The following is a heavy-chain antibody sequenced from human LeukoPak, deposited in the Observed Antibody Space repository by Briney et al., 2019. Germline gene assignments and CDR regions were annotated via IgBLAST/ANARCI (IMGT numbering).Heavy chain of an antibody. J-gene: IGHJ4*02. CDR2: ISGGGGST. CDR3: AKGKDGSGSYATFDY. CDR1: GFSFSSYG. D-gene: IGHD3-10*01. Sequence: PGGSLRLSCAASGFSFSSYGMSWVRQAPGKGLEWVSAISGGGGSTYYADSMKGRFTISRDNSKSTLYPQMHSLRAEDTAVYYCAKGKDGSGSYATFDYWGQGTLVTVSS. V-gene: IGHV3-23*01.